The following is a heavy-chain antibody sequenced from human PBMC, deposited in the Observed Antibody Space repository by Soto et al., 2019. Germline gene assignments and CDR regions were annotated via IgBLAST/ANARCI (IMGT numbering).Heavy chain of an antibody. V-gene: IGHV5-51*01. CDR1: GYSFTSYW. J-gene: IGHJ6*02. CDR2: IYPGDSDT. CDR3: ARQKHSRGYQNYYYYGMDV. D-gene: IGHD3-3*02. Sequence: PGESLKISCKGSGYSFTSYWIGWVRQIPGKGLEWMGIIYPGDSDTRYSPSFQGQVTISADKSISTAYLQWSSLKASDTAMYYCARQKHSRGYQNYYYYGMDVWGQGTTVTVSS.